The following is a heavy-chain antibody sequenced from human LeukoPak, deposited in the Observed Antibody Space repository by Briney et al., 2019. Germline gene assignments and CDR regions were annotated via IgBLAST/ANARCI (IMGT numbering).Heavy chain of an antibody. V-gene: IGHV3-30*02. CDR2: IRYDENTK. D-gene: IGHD6-6*01. CDR3: ARGGIAGRAVYYYYMDV. J-gene: IGHJ6*03. CDR1: GFPFSSYG. Sequence: GGSLRLSCTASGFPFSSYGMQWVRQAPGKGLEWVACIRYDENTKYYADSVKGRFTISRDNVEKSAYLELSGLTGQDTAIYYCARGGIAGRAVYYYYMDVWGKGTTVTVSS.